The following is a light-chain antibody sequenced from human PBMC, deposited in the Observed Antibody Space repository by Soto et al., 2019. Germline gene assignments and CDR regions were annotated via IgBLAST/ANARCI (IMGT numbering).Light chain of an antibody. Sequence: QSVLTQPPSVSGAPGQRVTISCTGSGSNIGAAYDVHWYQQFPGTAPKLLIYVNSNRPSGVPDRFSGSKSGTSASLAITGLQVEDEADYYCQSYDSSLSASVFGGGTKLTVL. CDR1: GSNIGAAYD. J-gene: IGLJ2*01. CDR2: VNS. CDR3: QSYDSSLSASV. V-gene: IGLV1-40*01.